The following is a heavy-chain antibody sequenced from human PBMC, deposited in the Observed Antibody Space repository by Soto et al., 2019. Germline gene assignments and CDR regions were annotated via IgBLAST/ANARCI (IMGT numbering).Heavy chain of an antibody. CDR1: GGSISSGDYY. V-gene: IGHV4-31*03. CDR2: IYYSGST. J-gene: IGHJ5*02. D-gene: IGHD3-10*01. CDR3: AHSRGGVNWFDP. Sequence: PSETLSLTCTVSGGSISSGDYYWRWIRQHPGKGLDWIGYIYYSGSTYYNPSLKSRVTISVDPSKNQFSLKLSSVTAADTAAYYCAHSRGGVNWFDPCGQGTLVTVS.